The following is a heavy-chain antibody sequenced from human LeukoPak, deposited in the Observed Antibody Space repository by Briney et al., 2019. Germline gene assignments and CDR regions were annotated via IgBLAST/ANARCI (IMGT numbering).Heavy chain of an antibody. CDR3: ARSDCGGDCYAPYFDY. V-gene: IGHV5-51*01. CDR2: IYPGDSDT. J-gene: IGHJ4*02. CDR1: GYSFTSYW. D-gene: IGHD2-21*02. Sequence: HGESLKISCKGSGYSFTSYWIGWVRQMPGKGPEWMGIIYPGDSDTRYSPSFQGQVTISADKPISTAYLQWSSLKASNTAMYYCARSDCGGDCYAPYFDYWGQGTLVTVSS.